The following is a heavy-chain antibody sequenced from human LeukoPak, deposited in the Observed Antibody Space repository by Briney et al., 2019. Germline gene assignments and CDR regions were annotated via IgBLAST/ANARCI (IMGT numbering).Heavy chain of an antibody. CDR2: IRYDGSNK. J-gene: IGHJ4*02. Sequence: GGSLRLSCAASGFTFSSYGMHWVRQAPGKGLEWVAFIRYDGSNKYYADSVKGRFTISRDNSKNTLYLQMDSLRAEDTAVYYCAKDYGDYDGNYFDYWGQGTLVTVSS. CDR1: GFTFSSYG. D-gene: IGHD4-17*01. CDR3: AKDYGDYDGNYFDY. V-gene: IGHV3-30*02.